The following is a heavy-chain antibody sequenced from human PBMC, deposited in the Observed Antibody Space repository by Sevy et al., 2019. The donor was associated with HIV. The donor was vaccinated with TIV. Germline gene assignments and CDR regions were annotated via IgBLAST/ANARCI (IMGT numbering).Heavy chain of an antibody. CDR2: FNWDSGSV. J-gene: IGHJ4*02. CDR3: AKDIGATGIVVFAN. V-gene: IGHV3-9*01. Sequence: GGSLRLSCAASGFTFDDFAMHWVRQVPGKGLEWVSGFNWDSGSVAYADSVKGRFTISRDNAKNALFLQMNSLRAEDTALYYCAKDIGATGIVVFANWGQGIQVTVSS. D-gene: IGHD3-22*01. CDR1: GFTFDDFA.